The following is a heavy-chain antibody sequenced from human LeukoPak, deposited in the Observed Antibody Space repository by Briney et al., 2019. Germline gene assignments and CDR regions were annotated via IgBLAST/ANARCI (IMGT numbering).Heavy chain of an antibody. CDR2: IKSKTDGGTT. J-gene: IGHJ4*02. CDR3: SRFLDDYVWGSYRKKEYYFDY. V-gene: IGHV3-15*01. Sequence: GGSLRLSCAASGFTFSNAWMSWVRQAPGKGLEWVGRIKSKTDGGTTDYIAPVKGRFTISRDDSKRIVYLQMNSLKTEDTAVYYCSRFLDDYVWGSYRKKEYYFDYWGQGTLVTVSS. CDR1: GFTFSNAW. D-gene: IGHD3-16*02.